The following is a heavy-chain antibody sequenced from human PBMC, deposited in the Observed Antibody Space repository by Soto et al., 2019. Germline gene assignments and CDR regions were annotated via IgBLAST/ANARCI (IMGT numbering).Heavy chain of an antibody. Sequence: QVQLVQSGAEVKKPGSSVKVSCKASGGTFSSYAISWVRQAPGQGLEWMGGIIPIFGTANYAQKFQGRVTITADESTSPAEIELSSLRSEDTAVYYCARESRYCSGGSCYFLPGIDYWGQGTLVTVSS. J-gene: IGHJ4*02. CDR1: GGTFSSYA. D-gene: IGHD2-15*01. V-gene: IGHV1-69*12. CDR2: IIPIFGTA. CDR3: ARESRYCSGGSCYFLPGIDY.